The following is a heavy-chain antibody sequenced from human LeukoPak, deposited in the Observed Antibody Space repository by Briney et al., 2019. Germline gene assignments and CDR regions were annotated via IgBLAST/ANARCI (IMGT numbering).Heavy chain of an antibody. CDR3: ARDQAYYYDSSGYYPFDY. D-gene: IGHD3-22*01. CDR2: INPKSGGT. Sequence: ASVKVSCKASGYTFTGYYMHWVRQAPGQGREWMGWINPKSGGTNYAQKFEGRVSRTRDTSISTGYMELSRLRSDDTAVYYCARDQAYYYDSSGYYPFDYWGQGTLVTVSS. V-gene: IGHV1-2*02. CDR1: GYTFTGYY. J-gene: IGHJ4*02.